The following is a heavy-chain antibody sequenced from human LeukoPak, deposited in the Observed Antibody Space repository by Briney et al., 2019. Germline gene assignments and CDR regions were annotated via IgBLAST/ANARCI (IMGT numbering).Heavy chain of an antibody. J-gene: IGHJ4*02. CDR1: GYTFTGYY. V-gene: IGHV1-2*02. Sequence: ASVKVSCKASGYTFTGYYMHWVRQAPGQGLEWMGWINPNSGGTNYAQKFQGRVTMTRDTSISTAYMELSRLRSDDMAVYYCAKVSGYSGYDFDYWGQGTLVTVSS. D-gene: IGHD5-12*01. CDR3: AKVSGYSGYDFDY. CDR2: INPNSGGT.